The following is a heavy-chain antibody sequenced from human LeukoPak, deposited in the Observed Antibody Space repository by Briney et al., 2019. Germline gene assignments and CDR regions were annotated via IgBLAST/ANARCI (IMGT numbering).Heavy chain of an antibody. CDR3: ARESYEKGSSSWYDS. Sequence: SETLSLTCTVSGGSISSYYWSWIRQPAGKGLEWIGRIYTSGSTNYNPSLKSRVTMSVGTSKNQFSLKLSSVTAADTAVYYCARESYEKGSSSWYDSWGQGTLVTVSS. J-gene: IGHJ4*02. V-gene: IGHV4-4*07. CDR1: GGSISSYY. CDR2: IYTSGST. D-gene: IGHD6-13*01.